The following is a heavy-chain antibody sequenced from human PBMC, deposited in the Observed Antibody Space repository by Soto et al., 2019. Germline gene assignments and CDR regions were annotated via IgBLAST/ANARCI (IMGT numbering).Heavy chain of an antibody. CDR1: GFAFSSFG. CDR2: IWYDGSDK. D-gene: IGHD3-16*01. Sequence: QVQLVESGGGVVQPGRCLRLFCAASGFAFSSFGMPWVRQAPGKGLEWVAIIWYDGSDKYYADSVKGRFTISRDNSKNTLSLQMNSLRAEDTAVYHCAFGNLSYYFDYWGQGTPVTVSS. CDR3: AFGNLSYYFDY. V-gene: IGHV3-33*01. J-gene: IGHJ4*02.